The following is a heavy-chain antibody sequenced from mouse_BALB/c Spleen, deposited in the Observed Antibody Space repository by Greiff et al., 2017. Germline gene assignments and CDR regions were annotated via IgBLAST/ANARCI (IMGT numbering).Heavy chain of an antibody. CDR1: GFSLTSYG. J-gene: IGHJ1*01. V-gene: IGHV2-2*02. CDR2: IWSGGST. Sequence: VMLVESGPGLVQPSQSLSITCTVSGFSLTSYGVHWVRQSPGKGLEWLGVIWSGGSTDYNAAFISRLSISKDNSKSQVFFKMNSLQANDTAIYYCARTGIRHWYFDVWGAGTTVTVSS. CDR3: ARTGIRHWYFDV.